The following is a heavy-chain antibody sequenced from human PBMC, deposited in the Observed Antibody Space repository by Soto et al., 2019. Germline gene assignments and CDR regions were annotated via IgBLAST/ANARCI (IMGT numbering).Heavy chain of an antibody. D-gene: IGHD6-13*01. V-gene: IGHV1-18*01. CDR3: ARDEGIAAAAGYYYYGMDV. Sequence: ASVKVSCKASGYTFTSYGISWVRQAPGQGLEWMGWISAYNGNTNYAQKLQGRVTMTTDTSTSTAYMELRSLRSDDTAVYYCARDEGIAAAAGYYYYGMDVWGQGTTVTVSS. J-gene: IGHJ6*02. CDR2: ISAYNGNT. CDR1: GYTFTSYG.